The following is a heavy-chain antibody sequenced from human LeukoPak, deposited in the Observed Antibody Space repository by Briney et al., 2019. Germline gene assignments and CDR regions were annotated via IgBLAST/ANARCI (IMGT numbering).Heavy chain of an antibody. CDR1: GYTFISYW. D-gene: IGHD3-9*01. V-gene: IGHV5-51*01. CDR2: IYPGDSDT. Sequence: GESLKISCKGSGYTFISYWIAWVRQMPGKGLEWTGIIYPGDSDTRYSSSFQGQVTISADKSINTAYLQWSSLKASDTAMYYCALGLRNYGSSYYYYYGMDVWRQGTTVTVSS. CDR3: ALGLRNYGSSYYYYYGMDV. J-gene: IGHJ6*02.